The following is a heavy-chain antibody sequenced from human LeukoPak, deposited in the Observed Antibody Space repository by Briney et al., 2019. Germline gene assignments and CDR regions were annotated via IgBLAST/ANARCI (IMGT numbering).Heavy chain of an antibody. J-gene: IGHJ6*03. V-gene: IGHV1-18*01. D-gene: IGHD3-3*01. CDR1: GYTFTSYG. Sequence: ASVKVSCKASGYTFTSYGISWVRQAPGQGLEWMGWISAYNGNTNYAQKLQGRVTTTTDTSTSTAYMELRSLRSDDTAVYYCARAYDFWSGPYYYYMDVWAKGTTVTVSS. CDR3: ARAYDFWSGPYYYYMDV. CDR2: ISAYNGNT.